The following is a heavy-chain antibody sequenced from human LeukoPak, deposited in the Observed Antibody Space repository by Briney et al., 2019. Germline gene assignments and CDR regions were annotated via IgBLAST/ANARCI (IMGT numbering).Heavy chain of an antibody. Sequence: GGSLRLSRAASGFSFSRFSMHWVRQAPGQGLEWVSSISDSSTYIYYADSFKGRFTTSRDDANNTLYLHMDSLRVEDTAVYFCARDPQYYFDSNGFDYWGQGTLVTVSS. CDR3: ARDPQYYFDSNGFDY. V-gene: IGHV3-21*04. D-gene: IGHD3-22*01. CDR2: ISDSSTYI. J-gene: IGHJ4*02. CDR1: GFSFSRFS.